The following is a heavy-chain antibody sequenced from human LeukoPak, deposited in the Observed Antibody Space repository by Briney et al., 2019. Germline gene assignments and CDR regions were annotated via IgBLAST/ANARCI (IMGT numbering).Heavy chain of an antibody. V-gene: IGHV3-74*01. Sequence: PGGSLRLSCAASGFTFSSYWMHWVRQAPGKGLVWVSRINSHGSSTSYADSVKGRFTISRDNAKNTLYLQVNSLRVEDTAVYYCARGPPDGSGSYYPGAYWGQGTLVTVSS. J-gene: IGHJ4*02. CDR3: ARGPPDGSGSYYPGAY. CDR2: INSHGSST. CDR1: GFTFSSYW. D-gene: IGHD3-10*01.